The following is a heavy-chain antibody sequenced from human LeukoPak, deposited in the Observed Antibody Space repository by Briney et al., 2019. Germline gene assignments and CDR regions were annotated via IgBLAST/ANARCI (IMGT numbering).Heavy chain of an antibody. CDR2: IKQDGSEK. J-gene: IGHJ4*02. CDR1: GFTFSSSW. CDR3: VRISTAVAGADY. Sequence: PGGSLRLSCAASGFTFSSSWMSWVRQAPGKGLEWVANIKQDGSEKYYVESVKGRFTISRDNTKNSLYLQMDSLTAEDKAVYYCVRISTAVAGADYWGQGTLVTVSS. D-gene: IGHD6-19*01. V-gene: IGHV3-7*01.